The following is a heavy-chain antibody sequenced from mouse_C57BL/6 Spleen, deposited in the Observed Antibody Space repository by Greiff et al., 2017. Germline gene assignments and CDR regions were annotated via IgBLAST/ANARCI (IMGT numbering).Heavy chain of an antibody. V-gene: IGHV1-26*01. J-gene: IGHJ4*01. CDR1: GYTFTDYY. CDR3: ARSVGHYAMDY. Sequence: EVQLQQSGPELVKPGASVKISCKASGYTFTDYYMNWVKQSHGKSLEWIGDINPNNGGTSYNQQFKGKATLTVDKSSSTAYMELRSLASEDSAVYYCARSVGHYAMDYWGQGTSVTVSS. CDR2: INPNNGGT.